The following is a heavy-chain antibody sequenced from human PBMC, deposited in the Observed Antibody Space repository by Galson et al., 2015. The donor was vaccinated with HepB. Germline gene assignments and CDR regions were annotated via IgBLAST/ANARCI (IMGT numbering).Heavy chain of an antibody. Sequence: SLRLSCAASGFTFSSYSMNWVRQAPGKGLEWVSSISSSSSYIYYADSVKGRFTISRDNAKNSLYLQMNSLRAEDTAVYYCAAEWELLIMDYWGQGTLVTVSS. J-gene: IGHJ4*02. CDR3: AAEWELLIMDY. D-gene: IGHD1-26*01. CDR2: ISSSSSYI. CDR1: GFTFSSYS. V-gene: IGHV3-21*01.